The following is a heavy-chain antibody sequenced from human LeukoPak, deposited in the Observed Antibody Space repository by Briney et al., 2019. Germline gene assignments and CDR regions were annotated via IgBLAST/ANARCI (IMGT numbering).Heavy chain of an antibody. Sequence: PGGSLRLSCAASGFTFSNYWMHWVRQAPGKGLVWVSRINTDGSRTSYADSVKGRFTISRDNSKNTLYLQKNSLRAEDTAVYYCARNKGTLVLGPSDYWGQGTLVTVSS. CDR1: GFTFSNYW. CDR2: INTDGSRT. J-gene: IGHJ4*02. V-gene: IGHV3-74*01. CDR3: ARNKGTLVLGPSDY. D-gene: IGHD1/OR15-1a*01.